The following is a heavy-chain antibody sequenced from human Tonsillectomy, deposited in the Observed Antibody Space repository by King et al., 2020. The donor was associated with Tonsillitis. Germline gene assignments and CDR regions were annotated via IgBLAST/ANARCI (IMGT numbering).Heavy chain of an antibody. CDR3: ARLRRYYYAMDV. V-gene: IGHV4-30-4*07. Sequence: QLQESGPGLVKPSQTLSLTCDVSGDSITSGGSSWRWIRQPPGKSLECIGDIYYRGHTNSNPSPRSRFPISLEASKNQFSLKLSSATAPATAVYYCARLRRYYYAMDVWGQGTTFTVSS. CDR1: GDSITSGGSS. D-gene: IGHD1-14*01. J-gene: IGHJ6*02. CDR2: IYYRGHT.